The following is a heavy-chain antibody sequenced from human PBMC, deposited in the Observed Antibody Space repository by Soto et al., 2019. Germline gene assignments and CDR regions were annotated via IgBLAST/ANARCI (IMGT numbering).Heavy chain of an antibody. Sequence: QVQLVQSGAEVKKPGASVKVSCKTSGFTFTNYYINWVRQAPGQGLEVMGWISAYSGNTNYAQNLQGRVTMTTDTYARTAYLELRSLRSDDTAVYFCARGDTYYVNWYFDYWGQGTLVTVSS. CDR1: GFTFTNYY. D-gene: IGHD1-1*01. CDR2: ISAYSGNT. J-gene: IGHJ4*02. CDR3: ARGDTYYVNWYFDY. V-gene: IGHV1-18*01.